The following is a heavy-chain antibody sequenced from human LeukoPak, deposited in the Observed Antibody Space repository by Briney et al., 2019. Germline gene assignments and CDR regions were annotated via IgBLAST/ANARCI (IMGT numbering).Heavy chain of an antibody. J-gene: IGHJ4*02. D-gene: IGHD3-10*01. Sequence: SETLSLTCTVSGGSISTHSWTWIRQPAGKGLEWIGRKYTSGTTIYNPSLKRRGTMSVDTSKNQFTLQLSSVTAADTAVYYCATDLNYYGSGGYFDYWGQGTLVTVSS. CDR1: GGSISTHS. CDR2: KYTSGTT. CDR3: ATDLNYYGSGGYFDY. V-gene: IGHV4-4*07.